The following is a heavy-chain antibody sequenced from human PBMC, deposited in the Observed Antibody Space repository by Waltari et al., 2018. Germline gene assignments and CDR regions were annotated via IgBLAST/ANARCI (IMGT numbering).Heavy chain of an antibody. CDR1: GFTFSNSE. CDR2: ISNSESTV. CDR3: ARPSTEYYYYYYYMDV. Sequence: EVQVVESGGGLVQPGGFLRLSCAAAGFTFSNSEVNWVRQAPGKGLEWMSYISNSESTVYYADSVKGRFTISRDNAKNSLYLEMNSLRAEDTAVYYCARPSTEYYYYYYYMDVWGKGTTVTVS. J-gene: IGHJ6*03. V-gene: IGHV3-48*03.